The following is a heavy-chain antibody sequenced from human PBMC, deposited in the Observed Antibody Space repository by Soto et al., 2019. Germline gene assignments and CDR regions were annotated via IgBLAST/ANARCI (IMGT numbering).Heavy chain of an antibody. Sequence: GGSLRLSCAASGFAFSNYVMTWVRQAPGKGLDWVSSITASGDIDAYADSVRGQFTISRDNSKDTVSLHMSSLRVEDTAVYYCAKGSSREGYTWGQGTSVTVSS. V-gene: IGHV3-23*01. CDR3: AKGSSREGYT. CDR2: ITASGDID. D-gene: IGHD5-12*01. J-gene: IGHJ5*02. CDR1: GFAFSNYV.